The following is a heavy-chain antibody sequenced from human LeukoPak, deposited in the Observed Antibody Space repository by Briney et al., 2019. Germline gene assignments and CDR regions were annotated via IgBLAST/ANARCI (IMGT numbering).Heavy chain of an antibody. CDR1: GFTFSSYA. D-gene: IGHD6-19*01. J-gene: IGHJ4*02. Sequence: GGSLRLSCAASGFTFSSYAMHWVRQAPGKGLEWVAVISYDGSNKYYADSVKGRFTISRDNSKNTLYLQMNSLRSEDTAVYYCARISPGVAGTSYWGQGTLVTVSS. V-gene: IGHV3-30-3*01. CDR3: ARISPGVAGTSY. CDR2: ISYDGSNK.